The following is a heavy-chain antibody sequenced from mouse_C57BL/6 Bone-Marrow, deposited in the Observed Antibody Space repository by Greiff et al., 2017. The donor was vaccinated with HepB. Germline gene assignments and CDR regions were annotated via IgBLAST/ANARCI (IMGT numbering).Heavy chain of an antibody. Sequence: EVQLQQSGPGLAKPSQTLSLTCSVSGYSITSDYWNWVRKFPGNKLEYMGYISYSGSTYYNPSLKSRIYITRDTSKNQYYLQLNSVTTEDTATYYCARHSIYYDYDEGYFDVWGTGTTVTVSS. CDR2: ISYSGST. D-gene: IGHD2-4*01. V-gene: IGHV3-8*01. CDR1: GYSITSDY. J-gene: IGHJ1*03. CDR3: ARHSIYYDYDEGYFDV.